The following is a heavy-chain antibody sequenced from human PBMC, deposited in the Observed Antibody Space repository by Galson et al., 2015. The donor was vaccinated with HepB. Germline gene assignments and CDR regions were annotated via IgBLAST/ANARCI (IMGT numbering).Heavy chain of an antibody. CDR3: ARFGYYDSSGFRYWAKTNDAFDI. V-gene: IGHV1-18*04. CDR1: GYTFTSYG. J-gene: IGHJ3*02. CDR2: ISAYNGDT. D-gene: IGHD3-22*01. Sequence: SVKVSCKASGYTFTSYGISWVRQAPGQGLEWMGWISAYNGDTNYAQKLQGRVTMTTDTSTSTAYMELRSLRSDDTAVYYCARFGYYDSSGFRYWAKTNDAFDIWGQGTMVTVSS.